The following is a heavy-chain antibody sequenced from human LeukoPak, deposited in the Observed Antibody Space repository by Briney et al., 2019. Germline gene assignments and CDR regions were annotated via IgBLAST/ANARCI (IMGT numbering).Heavy chain of an antibody. D-gene: IGHD6-19*01. V-gene: IGHV3-48*03. Sequence: PGGSLRLSCAASGFTFSSYGMNWVRQAPGKGLEWVSYISSSGSTIYYADSVKGRFTISRDNAKNSLYLQMNSLRAEDTAVYYCASDSSGWSSLDYWGQGTLVTVSS. CDR3: ASDSSGWSSLDY. CDR1: GFTFSSYG. J-gene: IGHJ4*02. CDR2: ISSSGSTI.